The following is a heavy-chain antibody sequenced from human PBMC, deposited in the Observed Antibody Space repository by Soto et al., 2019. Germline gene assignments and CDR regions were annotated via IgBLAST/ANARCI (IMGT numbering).Heavy chain of an antibody. J-gene: IGHJ4*02. CDR1: GYTFTSYD. Sequence: ASVKVSCKASGYTFTSYDINWVRQATGQGLEWMGWMNPNSGNTGYAQKFQGRVTMTRNTSISTAYMELSSLRSEDTAVYYCARGRFEPYYFEYWGQGTLVTVSS. CDR2: MNPNSGNT. V-gene: IGHV1-8*01. CDR3: ARGRFEPYYFEY. D-gene: IGHD3-16*01.